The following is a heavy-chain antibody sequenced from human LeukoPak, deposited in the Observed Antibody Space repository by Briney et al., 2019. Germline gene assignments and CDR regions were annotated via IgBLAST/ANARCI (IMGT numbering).Heavy chain of an antibody. J-gene: IGHJ4*02. CDR3: ARANRMITFGGVIAEFDY. V-gene: IGHV1-18*04. D-gene: IGHD3-16*02. CDR1: GYTFTSYG. CDR2: ISAYNGNT. Sequence: GASVKVSCKASGYTFTSYGISWVRQAPGQGLEWMGWISAYNGNTNYAQKLQGRVTMTTDTSTSTAYMGLRSLRSDDTAVYYCARANRMITFGGVIAEFDYWGQGTPVTVSS.